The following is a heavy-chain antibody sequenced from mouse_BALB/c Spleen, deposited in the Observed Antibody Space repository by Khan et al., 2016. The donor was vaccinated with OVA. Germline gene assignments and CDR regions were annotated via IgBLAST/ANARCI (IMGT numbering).Heavy chain of an antibody. V-gene: IGHV3-2*02. D-gene: IGHD2-3*01. CDR2: ISYSGST. CDR3: ARDGSRYNYAMDF. CDR1: GYSITSDYA. J-gene: IGHJ4*01. Sequence: EVKLEESGPGLVKPSQSLSLPCTVTGYSITSDYAWNWIRQFPGNKLEWMGYISYSGSTNYNPALKSRISITRDTSKNQFFLQLNSVTTEDTATDYCARDGSRYNYAMDFWGQGTSFTVSS.